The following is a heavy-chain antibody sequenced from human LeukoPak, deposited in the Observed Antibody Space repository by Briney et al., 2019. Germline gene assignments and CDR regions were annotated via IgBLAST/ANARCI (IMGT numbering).Heavy chain of an antibody. Sequence: PSETLSLTCTVSGGSISSYYWSWIRQPPGKGLEWIGYIYYSGSTNYNPSLKSRVTISVDTSKSQFSLKLSFVTAADTAVYYCARRYYYDSSGYYYLYYFDYWGQGTLVTVSS. J-gene: IGHJ4*02. CDR1: GGSISSYY. CDR2: IYYSGST. CDR3: ARRYYYDSSGYYYLYYFDY. V-gene: IGHV4-59*01. D-gene: IGHD3-22*01.